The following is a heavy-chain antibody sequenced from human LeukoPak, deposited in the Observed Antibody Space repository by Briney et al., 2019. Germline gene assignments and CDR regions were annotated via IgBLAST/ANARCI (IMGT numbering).Heavy chain of an antibody. J-gene: IGHJ5*02. V-gene: IGHV4-59*01. CDR1: GGSISSYY. D-gene: IGHD3-10*01. Sequence: SETLSLTCTVSGGSISSYYWSWIRQPPGKGLEWIGYIYYSGSTNYNPSLKSRVTISVDTSKNQFSLRLSSVTAADTAVYYCAGVKPGFLYGPGIQWFHPWGQGTLVTVPT. CDR3: AGVKPGFLYGPGIQWFHP. CDR2: IYYSGST.